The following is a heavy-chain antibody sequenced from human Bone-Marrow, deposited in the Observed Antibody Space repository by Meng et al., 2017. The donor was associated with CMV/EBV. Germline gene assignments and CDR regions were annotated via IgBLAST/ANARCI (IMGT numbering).Heavy chain of an antibody. Sequence: GESLKISCAASGFTVSSNYMSWVRQAPGKGLEWVSVIYSGGSTYYADSVKGRFTISRDNSKNTLYLQMNSLRAEDTAVYYCARDRVSHYYDSSGYYYVDSWFDPWVQGTVVTVSS. D-gene: IGHD3-22*01. CDR3: ARDRVSHYYDSSGYYYVDSWFDP. CDR2: IYSGGST. CDR1: GFTVSSNY. V-gene: IGHV3-53*01. J-gene: IGHJ5*02.